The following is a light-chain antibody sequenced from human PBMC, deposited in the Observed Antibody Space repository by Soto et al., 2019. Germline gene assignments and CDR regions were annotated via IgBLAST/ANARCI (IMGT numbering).Light chain of an antibody. Sequence: EIVLTQSPGTLSLSPGEGATLSCRASQSLGSTYLAWYQQKPGQAPRLLIYGASNRATGIPDRFSGSGSGTDFTFTMSRLEPEDFAVYYCQQYGSSPITFGQGTRLEIK. CDR1: QSLGSTY. J-gene: IGKJ5*01. CDR2: GAS. CDR3: QQYGSSPIT. V-gene: IGKV3-20*01.